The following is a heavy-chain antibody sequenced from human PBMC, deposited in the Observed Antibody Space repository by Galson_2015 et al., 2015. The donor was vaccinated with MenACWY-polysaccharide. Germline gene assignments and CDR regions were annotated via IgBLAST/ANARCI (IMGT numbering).Heavy chain of an antibody. V-gene: IGHV3-33*01. CDR3: ARADRNDGGRALDI. Sequence: SLRLSCAASGFTFSNYGMHWVRQAPGEGLEWMAVIWYDESDEYYADSVKGRFTISRDNSKNALYLQMNSLRAEDTAVYYCARADRNDGGRALDIWGQGTMVTVSS. CDR1: GFTFSNYG. D-gene: IGHD1-1*01. J-gene: IGHJ3*02. CDR2: IWYDESDE.